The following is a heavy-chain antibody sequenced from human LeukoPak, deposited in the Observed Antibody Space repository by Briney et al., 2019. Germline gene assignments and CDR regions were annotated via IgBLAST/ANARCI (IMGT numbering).Heavy chain of an antibody. CDR1: GYTFTGYY. CDR2: ISAYNGNT. V-gene: IGHV1-18*04. D-gene: IGHD3-22*01. Sequence: GASVKVSCKASGYTFTGYYMHWVRQAPGQGLEWMGWISAYNGNTNYAQKLQGRVTMTTDTPTSTAYMELRSLRSDDTAVYYCAKDRYDSSGYYPHDAFDIWGQGTMVTVSS. J-gene: IGHJ3*02. CDR3: AKDRYDSSGYYPHDAFDI.